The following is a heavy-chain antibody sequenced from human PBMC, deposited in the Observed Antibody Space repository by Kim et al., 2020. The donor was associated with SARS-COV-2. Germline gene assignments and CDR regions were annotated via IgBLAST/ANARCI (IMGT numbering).Heavy chain of an antibody. CDR1: GISFSTYS. J-gene: IGHJ4*02. D-gene: IGHD6-19*01. CDR2: ISSGSSTI. CDR3: ASMSSRVDY. V-gene: IGHV3-48*02. Sequence: GGSLRLSCAASGISFSTYSMNWVRQAPGKGLEWVSYISSGSSTIYYADSVKGRFTISRDNAKNSLYLQMNSLRDEDTAVYYCASMSSRVDYWGQGTLVTVSS.